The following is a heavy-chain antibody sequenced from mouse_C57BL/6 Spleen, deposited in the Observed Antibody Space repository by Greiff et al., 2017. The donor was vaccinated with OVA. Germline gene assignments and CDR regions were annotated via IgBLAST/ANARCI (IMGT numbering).Heavy chain of an antibody. Sequence: EVQLMESEAGLVQPGSSMKLSCTASGFTFSDYYMAWVRQVPEKGLEWVANINYDGSSTYYLASLKNRFTISRDNAKNILYLQMSFKKAEDADTDYCASDGYGGDWFAYWGQGTLVTVSA. V-gene: IGHV5-16*01. CDR1: GFTFSDYY. CDR2: INYDGSST. D-gene: IGHD2-2*01. J-gene: IGHJ3*01. CDR3: ASDGYGGDWFAY.